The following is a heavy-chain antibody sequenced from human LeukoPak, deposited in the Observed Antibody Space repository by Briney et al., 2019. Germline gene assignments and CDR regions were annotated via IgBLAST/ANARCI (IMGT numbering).Heavy chain of an antibody. CDR3: ASSYGDYSRPFDH. Sequence: GGSLRLSCAASGFTFSYYAMHWVRQAPGKGLEWVAVIWNDGSNKYYADSVKGRFTISRDNSKNTLYLRMDSLRAEDTAVYSCASSYGDYSRPFDHWGQGTLVTVSS. D-gene: IGHD4-17*01. V-gene: IGHV3-33*01. CDR1: GFTFSYYA. J-gene: IGHJ4*02. CDR2: IWNDGSNK.